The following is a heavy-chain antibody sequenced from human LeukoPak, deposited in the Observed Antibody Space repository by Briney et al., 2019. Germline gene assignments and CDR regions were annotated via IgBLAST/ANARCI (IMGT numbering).Heavy chain of an antibody. D-gene: IGHD2-21*02. CDR1: GYTFTSYY. V-gene: IGHV1-46*01. CDR3: ARDISGDYYLDY. J-gene: IGHJ4*02. CDR2: INPSGGST. Sequence: ASVKVSCKASGYTFTSYYMHWVRQAPGQGLEWMGIINPSGGSTSYAQKFQGRVTMTRDMSTSTVYMELSSLRSEDTAVYYCARDISGDYYLDYWGQGTLVTVSS.